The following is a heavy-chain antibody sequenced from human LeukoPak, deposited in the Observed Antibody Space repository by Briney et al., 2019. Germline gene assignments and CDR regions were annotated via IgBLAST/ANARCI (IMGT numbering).Heavy chain of an antibody. Sequence: GGSLRLSCAASGFTFSSYAMHWVRQAPGKGLEWVAVISYDGSNKYYADSVKGRFTISRDNSKNTLYLQMNSLRAEDTAVYYCAKGDSTPLNYWGQGTLVTVSS. D-gene: IGHD6-13*01. CDR2: ISYDGSNK. CDR1: GFTFSSYA. J-gene: IGHJ4*02. CDR3: AKGDSTPLNY. V-gene: IGHV3-30-3*01.